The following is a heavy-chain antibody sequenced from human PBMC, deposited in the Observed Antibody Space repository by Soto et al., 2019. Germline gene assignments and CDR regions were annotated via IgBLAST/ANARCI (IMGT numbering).Heavy chain of an antibody. J-gene: IGHJ6*02. V-gene: IGHV4-34*01. CDR3: VRSYGADYYYSGMDV. CDR1: GGSFSGYY. Sequence: QVQLQQWGAGLLKPSETLSLTCAVYGGSFSGYYWSWIRQPPGKGLEWIGEINHSGSTNYNPSLKSRVTISVDTSKNQFSLKLSSVIAAETAVYYCVRSYGADYYYSGMDVWGQGTTVTVSS. CDR2: INHSGST. D-gene: IGHD4-17*01.